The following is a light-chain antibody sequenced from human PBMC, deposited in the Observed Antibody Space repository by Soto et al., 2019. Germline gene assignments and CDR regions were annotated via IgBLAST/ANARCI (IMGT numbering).Light chain of an antibody. V-gene: IGLV2-14*01. J-gene: IGLJ3*02. Sequence: QSALTQPASVSGSPGQSITISCTGTSSDVGIYNYVSWYQQHPRKAPKLMIYEVSNRPSGVSNRFSGSKSGNTASLTISGRQAEDEADYYCSSYTPSSTLVFGGGTKLTVL. CDR2: EVS. CDR3: SSYTPSSTLV. CDR1: SSDVGIYNY.